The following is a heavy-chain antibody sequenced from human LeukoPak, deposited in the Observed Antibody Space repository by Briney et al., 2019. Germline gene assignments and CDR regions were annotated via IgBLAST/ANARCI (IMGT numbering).Heavy chain of an antibody. D-gene: IGHD2-2*01. V-gene: IGHV1-69*04. CDR2: IIPILGIA. CDR3: ARDDVVVPADARTTSYYYYGMDV. J-gene: IGHJ6*02. Sequence: SVKVSCKASGGTFSSYAISWVRQAPGQGLEWMGRIIPILGIANYAQKFQGRVTITADKSTSTAYMELSSLRSEDTAVYYCARDDVVVPADARTTSYYYYGMDVWGQGTAVTVSS. CDR1: GGTFSSYA.